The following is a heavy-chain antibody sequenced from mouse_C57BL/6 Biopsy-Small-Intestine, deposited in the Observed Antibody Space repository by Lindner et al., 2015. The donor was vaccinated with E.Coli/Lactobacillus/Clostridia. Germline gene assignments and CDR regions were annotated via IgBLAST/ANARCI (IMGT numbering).Heavy chain of an antibody. CDR3: ARSGDYYSNHFDY. J-gene: IGHJ2*01. CDR2: IYPGGGDT. CDR1: GYAFSIYW. D-gene: IGHD2-5*01. Sequence: VQLQESGPELVKPGASVKISCKSSGYAFSIYWMNWVRQRPGKGLEWIGQIYPGGGDTNYNGQFKDKATLGTDKSSSTAYMQLNSLTSEDSAVYFCARSGDYYSNHFDYWGQGTTLTVSS. V-gene: IGHV1-80*01.